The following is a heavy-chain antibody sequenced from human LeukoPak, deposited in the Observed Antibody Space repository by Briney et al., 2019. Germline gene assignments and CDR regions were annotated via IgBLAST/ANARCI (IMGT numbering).Heavy chain of an antibody. CDR1: GGSFSGYY. CDR2: INHSGST. CDR3: ANLLSTPGWFDP. D-gene: IGHD2-2*01. V-gene: IGHV4-34*01. Sequence: KPSETLSLTCAVYGGSFSGYYWSWIRQPPGKGLEWIGEINHSGSTNYNPSLKSRVTISADTSKNQFSLKLSSVTAADTAVYYCANLLSTPGWFDPWGQGTLVTVSS. J-gene: IGHJ5*02.